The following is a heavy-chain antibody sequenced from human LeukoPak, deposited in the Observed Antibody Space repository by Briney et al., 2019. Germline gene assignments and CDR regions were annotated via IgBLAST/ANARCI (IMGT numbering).Heavy chain of an antibody. J-gene: IGHJ4*02. CDR1: GGSFSGYY. CDR2: MNHSGSA. Sequence: SETLSLTCAVYGGSFSGYYWTWIRQPPGKGLEWIGEMNHSGSANYNPSLKSRVTISVDKSKNQFSLKLSSVTAADTAVYYCARAGSSSSTAVYFDYWGQGTLVTVSS. V-gene: IGHV4-34*01. CDR3: ARAGSSSSTAVYFDY. D-gene: IGHD6-6*01.